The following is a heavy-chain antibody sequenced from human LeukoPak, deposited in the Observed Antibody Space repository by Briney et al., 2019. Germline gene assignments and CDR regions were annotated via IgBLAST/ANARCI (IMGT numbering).Heavy chain of an antibody. Sequence: SETLSLTCTVSGGSIRSGDYFWSWIRQPPGKGLEWIGYIYYSGSTYYNPSLKSRVTISVDTSKNQFSLKLSSVTAADTAVYYCARVAEGYCSGGSCYDYYFDCWGQGTLVTVPS. CDR2: IYYSGST. CDR1: GGSIRSGDYF. J-gene: IGHJ4*02. V-gene: IGHV4-30-4*01. CDR3: ARVAEGYCSGGSCYDYYFDC. D-gene: IGHD2-15*01.